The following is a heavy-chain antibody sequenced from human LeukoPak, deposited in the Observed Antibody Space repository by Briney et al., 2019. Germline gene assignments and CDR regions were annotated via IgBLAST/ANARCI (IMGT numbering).Heavy chain of an antibody. V-gene: IGHV3-23*01. CDR1: GSSFSSYA. CDR3: AKAPVTSCRGAFCYPFDY. D-gene: IGHD2-15*01. J-gene: IGHJ4*02. CDR2: MSSSDDGR. Sequence: GGSLRLSCATSGSSFSSYAMSWVRQAPGKGLEWVSAMSSSDDGRYYAASVRGRFTISRDTSRSTLYLQMNSLRAEDAAVYYCAKAPVTSCRGAFCYPFDYWGQGTLVTVSS.